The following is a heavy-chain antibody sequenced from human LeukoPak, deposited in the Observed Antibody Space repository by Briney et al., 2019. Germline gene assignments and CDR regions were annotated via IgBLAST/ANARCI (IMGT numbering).Heavy chain of an antibody. D-gene: IGHD6-19*01. V-gene: IGHV1-18*04. CDR2: ISAYNGNT. CDR1: GYTFTGYY. J-gene: IGHJ4*02. Sequence: ASVKVSCKASGYTFTGYYMHWVRQAPGQGLEWMGWISAYNGNTNYAQKLQGRVTMTTDTSTSTAYMELRSLRSDDTAVYYCASSIAVAGTSFDYWGQGTLVTVSS. CDR3: ASSIAVAGTSFDY.